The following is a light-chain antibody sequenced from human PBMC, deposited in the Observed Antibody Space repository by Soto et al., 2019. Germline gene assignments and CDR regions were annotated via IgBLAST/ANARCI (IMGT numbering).Light chain of an antibody. CDR3: QQRSNWPPLT. Sequence: EIVLTQSPATLSLSPRERATLSCRASQSVSSYLAWYQQKPGQAPRLLIYDASNRATGIPARFSGSGSGTDFTLTIITLEPEDFALYHCQQRSNWPPLTFGGGTKVEIK. J-gene: IGKJ4*01. CDR1: QSVSSY. V-gene: IGKV3-11*01. CDR2: DAS.